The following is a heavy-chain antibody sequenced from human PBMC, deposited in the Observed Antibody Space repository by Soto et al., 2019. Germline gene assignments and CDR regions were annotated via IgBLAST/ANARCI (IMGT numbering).Heavy chain of an antibody. Sequence: QVQLVESGGGVVQPGRSLRLSCAASGFTFSSYAMHWVRQAPGKGLEWVAVISYDGSNKYYADSVKGRFTISRDNSKNTLYLQMNSLRAEDTAVYYCARLPCYGDYAYWGQGTLVTVSS. CDR2: ISYDGSNK. CDR3: ARLPCYGDYAY. V-gene: IGHV3-30-3*01. J-gene: IGHJ4*02. D-gene: IGHD4-17*01. CDR1: GFTFSSYA.